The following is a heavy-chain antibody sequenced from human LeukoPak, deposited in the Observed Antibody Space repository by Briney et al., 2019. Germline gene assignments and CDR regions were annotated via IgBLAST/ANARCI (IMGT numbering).Heavy chain of an antibody. CDR3: ARDKSGATTFDY. V-gene: IGHV4-38-2*02. D-gene: IGHD5-12*01. J-gene: IGHJ4*02. CDR2: IYHSGST. CDR1: GYSISSGYY. Sequence: HPSETLSLTCTVSGYSISSGYYWGWIRQPPGKGLEWIGSIYHSGSTYYNPSLKSRVTISVDTSKNQFSLKLSSVTAADTAVYYCARDKSGATTFDYWGQGTLVTVSS.